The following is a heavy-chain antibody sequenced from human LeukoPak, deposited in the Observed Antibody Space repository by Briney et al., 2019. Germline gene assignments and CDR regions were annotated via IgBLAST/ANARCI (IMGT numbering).Heavy chain of an antibody. CDR3: ARDAGNSSGWNDFDY. J-gene: IGHJ4*02. D-gene: IGHD6-19*01. CDR1: GFTFSTYS. Sequence: PRGSLRLAWVASGFTFSTYSMNWVRQAPGEGLEWVSSISTSSYIYYADSVKGRFTISRDNAKNSPYLQMNSLRAEDTAVYYCARDAGNSSGWNDFDYWGQGTLVTVSS. V-gene: IGHV3-21*01. CDR2: ISTSSYI.